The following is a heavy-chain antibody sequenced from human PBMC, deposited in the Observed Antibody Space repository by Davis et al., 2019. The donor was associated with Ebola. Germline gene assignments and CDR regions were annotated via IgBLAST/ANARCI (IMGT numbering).Heavy chain of an antibody. CDR2: IYPGDSET. D-gene: IGHD1-20*01. CDR3: ATLRRTITGMDDGFDI. V-gene: IGHV5-51*01. CDR1: GNSFTSYW. J-gene: IGHJ3*02. Sequence: GGSLRLSCRDSGNSFTSYWIAWVRQVPGKGLEWMGSIYPGDSETRYSPSFRGQVTISADKSAKTAFLQWSSLKASDTAIYYCATLRRTITGMDDGFDIWGHGTMVTVSS.